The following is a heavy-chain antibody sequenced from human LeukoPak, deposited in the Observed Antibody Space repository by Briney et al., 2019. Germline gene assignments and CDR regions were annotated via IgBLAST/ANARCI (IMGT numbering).Heavy chain of an antibody. CDR1: GGSISSSSYY. Sequence: SETLSLTCTVSGGSISSSSYYWGWIRQPPGKGLEWIGSIYYSGSTYYNPSLKSRVTISVDTSKNQFSLKLSSVTAADTAVYYCAGMIFGVVIKDYWGQGTLVTVSS. CDR3: AGMIFGVVIKDY. CDR2: IYYSGST. D-gene: IGHD3-3*01. V-gene: IGHV4-39*07. J-gene: IGHJ4*02.